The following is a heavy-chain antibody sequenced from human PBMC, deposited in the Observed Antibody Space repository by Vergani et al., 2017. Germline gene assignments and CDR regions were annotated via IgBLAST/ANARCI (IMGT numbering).Heavy chain of an antibody. CDR3: ARTAVADRRSYYFDY. D-gene: IGHD6-19*01. J-gene: IGHJ4*02. CDR2: IYTSGST. Sequence: QVQMQESGPGLVKPSETLSLTCTASGGSISSYYWSWIRQPAGKGLEWIGRIYTSGSTNYNPSLKSRVTISVETTKNQFTRKLSSVTAADTAVYSSARTAVADRRSYYFDYWGQGTLVTVSS. CDR1: GGSISSYY. V-gene: IGHV4-4*07.